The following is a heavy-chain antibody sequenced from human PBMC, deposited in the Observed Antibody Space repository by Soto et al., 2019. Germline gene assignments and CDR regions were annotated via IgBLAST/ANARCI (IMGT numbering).Heavy chain of an antibody. D-gene: IGHD2-21*02. CDR3: ARGGHVGVVTAALDD. J-gene: IGHJ4*02. Sequence: QVQLMQSGAEVKKPGASVKVSCKASGDTFTDYYIHWVRQAPGQGLEWMGTVNPSGGHTTYAQHFLGRVSMTRDTATSTLYMELTSLTSDDTAVYYCARGGHVGVVTAALDDWGQGTLVTVSS. CDR1: GDTFTDYY. V-gene: IGHV1-46*01. CDR2: VNPSGGHT.